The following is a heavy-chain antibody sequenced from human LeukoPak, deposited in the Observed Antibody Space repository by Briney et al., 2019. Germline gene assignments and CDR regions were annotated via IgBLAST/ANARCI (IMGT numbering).Heavy chain of an antibody. CDR2: ISSSGSTI. CDR3: AKDQTTREDTYGPGGLDY. CDR1: GFTFSSYE. V-gene: IGHV3-48*03. D-gene: IGHD2-8*01. J-gene: IGHJ4*02. Sequence: TGGSLRPSCAASGFTFSSYEMNWVRQAPGQGLEWVSYISSSGSTIYYADSVKGRFTISRDNAKNSLYLQMNSLRAEDTALYYCAKDQTTREDTYGPGGLDYWGQGTLVTVSS.